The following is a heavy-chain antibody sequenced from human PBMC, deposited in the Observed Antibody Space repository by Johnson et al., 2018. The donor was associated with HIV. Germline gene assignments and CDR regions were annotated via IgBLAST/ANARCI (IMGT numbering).Heavy chain of an antibody. D-gene: IGHD2-21*02. CDR1: GFTFSSYA. J-gene: IGHJ3*02. Sequence: QVQLVESWGGLVQPGGSLRLSCAASGFTFSSYAMHWVRQAPGKGLEWVAVISYYGSNKYYADSVKGRFTISRDNSKNSLYLQMNSLRAEDTAVYYCARGPSAYCGGDCPGGAFDIWVQGTMVTVSS. V-gene: IGHV3-30-3*01. CDR2: ISYYGSNK. CDR3: ARGPSAYCGGDCPGGAFDI.